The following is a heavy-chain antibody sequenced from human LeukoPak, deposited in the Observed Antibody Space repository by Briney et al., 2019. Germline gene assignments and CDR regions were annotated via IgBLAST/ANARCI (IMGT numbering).Heavy chain of an antibody. V-gene: IGHV4-34*01. D-gene: IGHD4-11*01. Sequence: SETLSLTCAVYGGSFSGYYWSWIRQPPGKGLEWIGEINHSGSTNYNPSLKSRVTISVDTSKNQFSLKLSSVTAADTAVYYCARASDYSHYYYYYMDVWGKGTTVTVSS. CDR3: ARASDYSHYYYYYMDV. J-gene: IGHJ6*03. CDR2: INHSGST. CDR1: GGSFSGYY.